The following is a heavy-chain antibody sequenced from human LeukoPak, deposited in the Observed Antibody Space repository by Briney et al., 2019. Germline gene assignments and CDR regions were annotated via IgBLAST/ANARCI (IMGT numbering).Heavy chain of an antibody. Sequence: GGSLRLSCAASGFTFSSYAMSWVRQAPGKGLEWVSAISGSGDTTYYADSVKGRFTISRDNSKNTLYLQMNSLRAEDTAVYYCAKDDSNDGFDIWGQGTMVTVSS. D-gene: IGHD3-22*01. CDR3: AKDDSNDGFDI. V-gene: IGHV3-23*01. CDR1: GFTFSSYA. J-gene: IGHJ3*02. CDR2: ISGSGDTT.